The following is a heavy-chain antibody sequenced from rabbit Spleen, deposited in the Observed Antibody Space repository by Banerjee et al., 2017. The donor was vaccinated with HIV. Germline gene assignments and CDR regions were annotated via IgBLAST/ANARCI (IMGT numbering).Heavy chain of an antibody. CDR2: VAAGVSLTS. V-gene: IGHV1S40*01. Sequence: QSLEESGGDLVKPGASLTLTCTASGFSFTYIDYLCWVRQPPGKGPEWIACVAAGVSLTSYYATWAKGRFTISKTSSTTVTLQMTSLTAADTATYFCARDSGTSFPSYGMDLWGPGTLVTVS. J-gene: IGHJ6*01. CDR3: ARDSGTSFPSYGMDL. D-gene: IGHD8-1*01. CDR1: GFSFTYIDY.